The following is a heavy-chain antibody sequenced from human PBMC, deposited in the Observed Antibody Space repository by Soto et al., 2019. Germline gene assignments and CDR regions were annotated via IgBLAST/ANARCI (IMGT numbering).Heavy chain of an antibody. J-gene: IGHJ3*02. CDR2: IIPILGIA. CDR1: GGTFSSYT. D-gene: IGHD6-13*01. CDR3: ARAVSAYSSSLDI. Sequence: SVKVSCKGAGGTFSSYTISWVRQAPGQGLEWVGRIIPILGIANYAQKFQGRVTITADKSTSTAYMELSSLRSEDTAVYYCARAVSAYSSSLDIWGQGTMVT. V-gene: IGHV1-69*02.